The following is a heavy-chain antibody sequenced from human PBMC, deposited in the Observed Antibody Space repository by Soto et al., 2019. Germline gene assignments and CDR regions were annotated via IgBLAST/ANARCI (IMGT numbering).Heavy chain of an antibody. CDR1: GGSISSGDYY. Sequence: SETLSLTCTVSGGSISSGDYYWSWIRQPPGKGLEWIGYIYYSGSTYYNPSLKSRVTISVDTSKNQFSLKLSSVTAADTAVYYCARFIATTVVTRNFDYWGQGTLVTVSS. D-gene: IGHD4-17*01. V-gene: IGHV4-30-4*01. CDR3: ARFIATTVVTRNFDY. CDR2: IYYSGST. J-gene: IGHJ4*02.